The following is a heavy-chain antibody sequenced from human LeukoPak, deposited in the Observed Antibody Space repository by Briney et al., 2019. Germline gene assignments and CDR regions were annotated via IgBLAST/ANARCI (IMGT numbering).Heavy chain of an antibody. CDR2: INAGNGNT. D-gene: IGHD3-16*01. CDR1: GYTFTSYA. CDR3: ATVDGGTEYFDY. V-gene: IGHV1-3*01. J-gene: IGHJ4*02. Sequence: ASVKVSYKASGYTFTSYAMHWVRQAPGQRLEWMGWINAGNGNTKYSQKFQGRVTITRDTSASTAYMELSSLRSEDTAVYYCATVDGGTEYFDYWGQGTLVTVSS.